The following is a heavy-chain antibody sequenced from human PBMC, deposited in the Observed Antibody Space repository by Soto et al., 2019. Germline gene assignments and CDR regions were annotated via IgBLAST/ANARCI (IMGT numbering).Heavy chain of an antibody. J-gene: IGHJ4*02. Sequence: ASVKVSCKASGYTFTSYYMHWVRQAPGQGLEWMGIINPSGGSTSYAQKFQGRVTMTRDTSTSTVYMELSSLRSEDTAVYYCARDYDSSGYYQGMGDYWGQGTLVTVSS. CDR3: ARDYDSSGYYQGMGDY. D-gene: IGHD3-22*01. CDR2: INPSGGST. V-gene: IGHV1-46*01. CDR1: GYTFTSYY.